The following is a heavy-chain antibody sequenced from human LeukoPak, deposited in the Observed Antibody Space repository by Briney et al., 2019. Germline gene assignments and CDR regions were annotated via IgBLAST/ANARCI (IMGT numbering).Heavy chain of an antibody. D-gene: IGHD3-3*01. CDR2: ISAYNGNT. CDR1: GYTFTSYG. J-gene: IGHJ5*02. V-gene: IGHV1-18*01. CDR3: ATSRGYDFWSGHNWFDP. Sequence: ASVNVSCKASGYTFTSYGISWVRQAPGQGLEWMGWISAYNGNTNYAQKLQGRVTMTTDTSTSTAYMELRSLRSDDTAVYYCATSRGYDFWSGHNWFDPWGQGTLVTVSS.